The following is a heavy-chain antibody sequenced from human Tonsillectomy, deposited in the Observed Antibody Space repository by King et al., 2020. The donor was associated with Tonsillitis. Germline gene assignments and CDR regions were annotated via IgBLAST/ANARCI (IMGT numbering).Heavy chain of an antibody. CDR2: ISGSGGST. CDR1: GFTFSSYA. Sequence: EVQLVESGGDLVQPGGSLRLSCAASGFTFSSYAMSWVRQAPGKGLEWVSTISGSGGSTYYADSVKGRFTISRDNSKNTLYLQMNSLRADDTAVYYCAKGAPGRAVAGSGAFDYWGQGTLVTVSS. V-gene: IGHV3-23*04. D-gene: IGHD6-19*01. CDR3: AKGAPGRAVAGSGAFDY. J-gene: IGHJ4*02.